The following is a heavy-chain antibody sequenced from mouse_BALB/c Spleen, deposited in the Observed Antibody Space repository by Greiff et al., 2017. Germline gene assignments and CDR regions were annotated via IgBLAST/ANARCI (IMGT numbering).Heavy chain of an antibody. D-gene: IGHD1-1*01. V-gene: IGHV5-9-1*01. CDR2: ISSGGSYT. Sequence: EVMLVESGGGLVKPGGSLKLSCAASGFTFSSYAMSWVRQTPEKRLEWVATISSGGSYTYYPDSVKGRFTISRDNAKNTLYLQMSSLRSEDTAMYYCARGSPDYWGQGTTLTVSS. CDR1: GFTFSSYA. J-gene: IGHJ2*01. CDR3: ARGSPDY.